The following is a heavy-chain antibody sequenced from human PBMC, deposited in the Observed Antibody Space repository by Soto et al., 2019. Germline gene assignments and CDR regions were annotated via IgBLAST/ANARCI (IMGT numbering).Heavy chain of an antibody. CDR3: ARLHIVPRVRGVITPLDY. D-gene: IGHD3-10*01. CDR1: GYSFTSYW. V-gene: IGHV5-51*03. CDR2: IYPGDSDT. J-gene: IGHJ4*02. Sequence: EVQLVQSGAEVKKPGESLKISCKGSGYSFTSYWIGWVRQMPGKGLEWMGIIYPGDSDTRYSPSFQGQVTISADKSISTAYLQWSSLKASDTAMYYCARLHIVPRVRGVITPLDYWGQGTLVTVSS.